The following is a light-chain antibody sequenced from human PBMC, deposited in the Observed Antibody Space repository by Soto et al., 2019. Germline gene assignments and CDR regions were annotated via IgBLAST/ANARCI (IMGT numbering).Light chain of an antibody. CDR1: QSVLYSSNNKNY. CDR3: QQYYSIPPN. V-gene: IGKV4-1*01. J-gene: IGKJ4*01. CDR2: WAS. Sequence: DIVMTQSPDSLAVSLGERATINCKSSQSVLYSSNNKNYLAWYQQKPGQPPKLLIYWASTRESGVPDRFSGNGPETDYTLAISSLQAEDVAVYYCQQYYSIPPNFGGGTKVEIK.